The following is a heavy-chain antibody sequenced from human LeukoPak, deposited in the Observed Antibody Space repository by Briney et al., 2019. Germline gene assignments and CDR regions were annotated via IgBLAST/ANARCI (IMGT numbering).Heavy chain of an antibody. Sequence: PSETLSLTCAVYGGSFSGYYWSWIRQPPGKGLEWIGEINHSGSTNYNPSLKSRVTISVDTSKNQFSLKLSSVTAADTAVYYCARESGEYSSSWYVWGVHGKNWFDPWGQGTLVTVSS. CDR3: ARESGEYSSSWYVWGVHGKNWFDP. V-gene: IGHV4-34*01. D-gene: IGHD6-13*01. CDR1: GGSFSGYY. J-gene: IGHJ5*02. CDR2: INHSGST.